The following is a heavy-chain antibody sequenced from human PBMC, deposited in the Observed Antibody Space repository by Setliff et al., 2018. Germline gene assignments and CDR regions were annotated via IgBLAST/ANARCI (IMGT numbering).Heavy chain of an antibody. J-gene: IGHJ4*02. V-gene: IGHV1-2*04. Sequence: GASVKVSCKASGYTFTGYYMHWVRQAPGQGLEWMGWINPNSGGTNYAQKFQGWVTMTRDTSISTAYMELSRLRSDDTAVYYRARGRDFWSGYLVYWGQGTQVTVSS. D-gene: IGHD3-3*01. CDR1: GYTFTGYY. CDR3: ARGRDFWSGYLVY. CDR2: INPNSGGT.